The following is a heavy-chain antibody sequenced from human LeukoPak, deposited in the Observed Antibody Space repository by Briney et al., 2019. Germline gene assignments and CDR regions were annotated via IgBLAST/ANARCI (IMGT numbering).Heavy chain of an antibody. D-gene: IGHD6-6*01. CDR3: ARDQYSSSRWPDY. CDR1: RFTFSSYS. J-gene: IGHJ4*02. CDR2: ISSSSYI. V-gene: IGHV3-21*04. Sequence: PGGSLRLSCAASRFTFSSYSMNWVRQAPGKGLEWVSSISSSSYIYYADSVKGRFTISRDNAKNSLYLQMNSLRAEDTAVYYCARDQYSSSRWPDYWGQGTLVTVSS.